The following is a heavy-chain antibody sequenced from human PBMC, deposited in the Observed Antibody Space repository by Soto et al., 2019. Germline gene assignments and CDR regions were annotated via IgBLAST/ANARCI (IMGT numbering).Heavy chain of an antibody. J-gene: IGHJ6*02. CDR1: GGSVSSSSC. D-gene: IGHD2-2*01. V-gene: IGHV4-4*02. Sequence: QVQLQESGPGLVKPSGTLSLTCAVSGGSVSSSSCWSWVRQAPGKGLAWIGEIYHSGTFNYNPSLKARGSSAVDKTRNQFSLNLNSVTGADTAVYYCVRSVPAATWAYNGMDVWGQGTTVTVSS. CDR2: IYHSGTF. CDR3: VRSVPAATWAYNGMDV.